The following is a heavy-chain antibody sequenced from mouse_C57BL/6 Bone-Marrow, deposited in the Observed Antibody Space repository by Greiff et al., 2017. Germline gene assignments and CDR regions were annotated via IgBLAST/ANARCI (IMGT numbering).Heavy chain of an antibody. CDR2: ISSGGSYT. CDR3: ARHGYFDV. CDR1: GFTFSSYG. Sequence: DVKLVESGGDLVKPGGSLKISCAASGFTFSSYGMSWVRQTPDKRLEWVATISSGGSYTYYPASVKGRFTISSDNAKNTLYLQMSSLKSEDTAMYYCARHGYFDVWGTGTTVTGSA. V-gene: IGHV5-6*02. J-gene: IGHJ1*03.